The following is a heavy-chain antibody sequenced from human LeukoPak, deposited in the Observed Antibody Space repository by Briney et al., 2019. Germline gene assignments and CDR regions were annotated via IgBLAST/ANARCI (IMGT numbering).Heavy chain of an antibody. V-gene: IGHV3-23*01. CDR2: SGDSDGST. CDR3: AKGGCRGNCTPLAY. CDR1: GFTFSGSG. D-gene: IGHD2-21*02. Sequence: GVSLRLSCTASGFTFSGSGMSWVRQAPGKGLEWISSSGDSDGSTYYADSLKRRFTISRDNSKNTLYLQMNSLRAEDTALYYCAKGGCRGNCTPLAYCGQAALVTVSP. J-gene: IGHJ4*02.